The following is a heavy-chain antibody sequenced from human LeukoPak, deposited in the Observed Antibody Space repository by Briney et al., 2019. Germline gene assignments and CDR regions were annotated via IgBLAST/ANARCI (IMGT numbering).Heavy chain of an antibody. CDR1: DDSITMYY. Sequence: PSETLSLTCTVSDDSITMYYWTWIRQPPGKGLEWIGYIYYSGSTNYNPSLKSRVTISVDTSKNQFSLKLSSVTAADTAVYYCARAGGNNWFDPWGQGTLVTVSS. CDR2: IYYSGST. V-gene: IGHV4-59*01. J-gene: IGHJ5*02. D-gene: IGHD4-23*01. CDR3: ARAGGNNWFDP.